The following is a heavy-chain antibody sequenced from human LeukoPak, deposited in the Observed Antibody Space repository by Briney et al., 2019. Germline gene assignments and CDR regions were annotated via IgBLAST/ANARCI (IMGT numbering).Heavy chain of an antibody. V-gene: IGHV4-59*01. CDR1: GLSISSYY. J-gene: IGHJ3*02. CDR2: IYYSGST. CDR3: AHLARQGRVPIGAFDI. D-gene: IGHD6-19*01. Sequence: PSETLSLTCTVSGLSISSYYWSWIRQPPGKGLEWIGYIYYSGSTNYTPSLKSRVTISVDTSKNQFYLKLSCVTAADTAVYYCAHLARQGRVPIGAFDIWGQGTMVTVSS.